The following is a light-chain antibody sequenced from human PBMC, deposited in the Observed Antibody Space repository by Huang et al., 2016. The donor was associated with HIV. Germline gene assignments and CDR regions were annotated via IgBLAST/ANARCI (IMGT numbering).Light chain of an antibody. V-gene: IGKV3-15*01. J-gene: IGKJ4*01. CDR1: QSVSTN. Sequence: EIVMTQSPASLSVSPGQRATLSCRASQSVSTNLAWYQQKPGQAPRLLIYGASTRATGLPARVSGSGSGTEFTLAINSLQSEDFAVYYCQQYDNWPLTFGGGTKVEIK. CDR2: GAS. CDR3: QQYDNWPLT.